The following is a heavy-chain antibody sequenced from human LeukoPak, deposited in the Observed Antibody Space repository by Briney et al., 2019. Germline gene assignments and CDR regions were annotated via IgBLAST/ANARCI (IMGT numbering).Heavy chain of an antibody. CDR2: IYYSGST. CDR3: ARGKEQLAFGAFDI. D-gene: IGHD6-6*01. V-gene: IGHV4-59*12. J-gene: IGHJ3*02. Sequence: SETLSLTCTVSGGSISSYYWSWIRQPPGKGLEWSGYIYYSGSTNYNPSLKGRVTISVDTSKNQFSLRLSSVTAADTAVYYCARGKEQLAFGAFDIWGQGTMVTVSS. CDR1: GGSISSYY.